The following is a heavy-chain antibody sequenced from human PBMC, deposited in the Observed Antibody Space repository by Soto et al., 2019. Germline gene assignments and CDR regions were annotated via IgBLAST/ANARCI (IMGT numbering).Heavy chain of an antibody. CDR1: GFTFSTYA. CDR2: ITGSGGNT. CDR3: AKAGGTAIVNWLDP. V-gene: IGHV3-23*01. D-gene: IGHD5-18*01. J-gene: IGHJ5*02. Sequence: PGGSLRLSCTASGFTFSTYAMSWVRQAPRKGLKWVSTITGSGGNTYYADSVKGQFTISRDNSKNTLYLQMNSLRAEDTAVYYCAKAGGTAIVNWLDPWGQGAPVTVSS.